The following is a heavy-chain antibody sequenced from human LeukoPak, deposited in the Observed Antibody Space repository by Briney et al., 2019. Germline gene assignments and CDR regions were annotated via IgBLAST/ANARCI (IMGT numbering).Heavy chain of an antibody. D-gene: IGHD3-22*01. V-gene: IGHV3-48*03. Sequence: GGSLRLSCAASGFTFSSYEMNWVRQAPGKGLEWVSYISSSGSTIYYADSVKVRFTISRDNAKNSLYLQMNSLRAEDTAVYYCARALTYYYDSSGYYLFDYWGQGTLVTVSS. CDR2: ISSSGSTI. J-gene: IGHJ4*02. CDR3: ARALTYYYDSSGYYLFDY. CDR1: GFTFSSYE.